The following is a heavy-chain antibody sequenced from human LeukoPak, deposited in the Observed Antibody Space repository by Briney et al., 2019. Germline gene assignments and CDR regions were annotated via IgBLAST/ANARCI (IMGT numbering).Heavy chain of an antibody. Sequence: PGGSLRLSCRGSGFTFGDHAMSWVRQAPGKGLEWVGFIRGKAYRGTTEYAASVKGRFTISRDDSASIAYLQMNSLKTEDTAVYYCARGPIQLWIHNAMDVWGQGTTVTVSS. V-gene: IGHV3-49*04. J-gene: IGHJ6*02. CDR2: IRGKAYRGTT. CDR3: ARGPIQLWIHNAMDV. D-gene: IGHD5-18*01. CDR1: GFTFGDHA.